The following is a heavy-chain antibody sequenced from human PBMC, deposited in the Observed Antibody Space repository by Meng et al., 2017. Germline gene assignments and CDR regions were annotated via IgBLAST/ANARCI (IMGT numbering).Heavy chain of an antibody. Sequence: QGQLVEPGVLLVKTGGSLRLSSAASRFTFSDYYMSWIRQAPGKGLEWVSYISSSGSTIYYADSVKGRFTISRDNAKNSLYLQMNSLRAEDTAVYYCARGRRKNQLLWNSNWFDPWGQGTLVTVSS. J-gene: IGHJ5*02. D-gene: IGHD2-2*01. V-gene: IGHV3-11*01. CDR2: ISSSGSTI. CDR3: ARGRRKNQLLWNSNWFDP. CDR1: RFTFSDYY.